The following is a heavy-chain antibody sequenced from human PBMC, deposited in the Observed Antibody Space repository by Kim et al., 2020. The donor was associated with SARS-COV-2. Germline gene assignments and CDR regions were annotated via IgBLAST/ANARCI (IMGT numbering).Heavy chain of an antibody. V-gene: IGHV4-38-2*02. J-gene: IGHJ6*02. Sequence: SETLSLTCTVSGYSISSGYYWGCIRQPPRKGLDWIESIYHSGTTYNNPSLKSRGTISVDTSKNQFALTLSSVTAADTAVYYCPRAGNTTVRGNIVVVMYVWGQGTMVTVSS. D-gene: IGHD3-10*01. CDR3: PRAGNTTVRGNIVVVMYV. CDR2: IYHSGTT. CDR1: GYSISSGYY.